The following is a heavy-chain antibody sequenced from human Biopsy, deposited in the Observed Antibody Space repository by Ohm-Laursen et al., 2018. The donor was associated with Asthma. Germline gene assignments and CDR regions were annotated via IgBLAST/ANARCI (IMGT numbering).Heavy chain of an antibody. CDR1: GFMFRSFG. D-gene: IGHD6-19*01. J-gene: IGHJ4*02. V-gene: IGHV3-53*01. CDR2: IYSGGTS. CDR3: ARGDSSGWSHYYFDY. Sequence: SLRLSCAASGFMFRSFGMHWVRQAPGKGLEWVSVIYSGGTSHTANSVRGRFTISRDFSKNTLHLQMHSLRVEDTAVYYCARGDSSGWSHYYFDYWGQGTLVTGSS.